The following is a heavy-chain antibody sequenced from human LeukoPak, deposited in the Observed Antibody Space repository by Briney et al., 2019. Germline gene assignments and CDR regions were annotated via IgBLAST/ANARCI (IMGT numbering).Heavy chain of an antibody. CDR3: ARKANGMAAPFDS. V-gene: IGHV5-51*01. Sequence: GESLKISCEASGYNFSNCWINWVRQKPGKGLEWMGIIYPGDSDTRYGPSFQGHVTISADRSANTAYLQWSRLEASDTAKYFCARKANGMAAPFDSWAQGTLATVSS. D-gene: IGHD6-13*01. CDR2: IYPGDSDT. J-gene: IGHJ4*02. CDR1: GYNFSNCW.